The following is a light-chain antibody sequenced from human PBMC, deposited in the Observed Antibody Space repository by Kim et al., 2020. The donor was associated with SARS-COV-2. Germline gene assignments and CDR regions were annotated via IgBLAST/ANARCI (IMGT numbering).Light chain of an antibody. V-gene: IGKV3-15*01. CDR3: QQYSDWPPT. J-gene: IGKJ1*01. CDR1: ETVTAS. Sequence: VFPGEGATPVCRTSETVTASLAWYQQTPGQAPRLLIHGASARPTDLPARVSGGGSGTDVTLTITGAQSEDAATYYCQQYSDWPPTFGQGTKVDIK. CDR2: GAS.